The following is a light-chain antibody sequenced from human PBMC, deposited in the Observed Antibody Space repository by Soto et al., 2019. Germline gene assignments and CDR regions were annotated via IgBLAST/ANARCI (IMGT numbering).Light chain of an antibody. CDR1: SSDVGGYDY. J-gene: IGLJ2*01. Sequence: QSALTQPASVSGSPGQSITISCTGSSSDVGGYDYVSWYQQHPGKAPKLMIYDVSNRPSGVSNRFSGSKSGNTASLTISGLQAEDEADYYCCSYTGSLTLLFGGGTKLTVL. CDR3: CSYTGSLTLL. V-gene: IGLV2-14*03. CDR2: DVS.